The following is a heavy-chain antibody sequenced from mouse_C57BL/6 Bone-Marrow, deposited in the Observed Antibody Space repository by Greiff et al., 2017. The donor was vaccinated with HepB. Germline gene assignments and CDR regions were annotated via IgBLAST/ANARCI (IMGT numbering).Heavy chain of an antibody. CDR3: ARFIYDGSSYYFDV. CDR2: INPSTGGT. Sequence: EVQRVESGPELVKPGASVKISCKASGYSFTGYYMNWVKQSPEKSLEWIGKINPSTGGTTYNQKFKAKATLTVDKSSSTAYMQLKSLTSEDSAVYYCARFIYDGSSYYFDVWGTGTTVTVSS. D-gene: IGHD1-1*01. V-gene: IGHV1-42*01. J-gene: IGHJ1*03. CDR1: GYSFTGYY.